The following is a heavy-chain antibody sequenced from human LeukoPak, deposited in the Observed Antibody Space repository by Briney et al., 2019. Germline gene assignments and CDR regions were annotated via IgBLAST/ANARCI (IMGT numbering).Heavy chain of an antibody. V-gene: IGHV1-18*01. Sequence: ASVKVSCKASGYTFTSYGIIWVRQAPGQGLEWMGWISAYNGNTNYAQKLQGRVTMTTDTSTSTAYMELRSLRSDDTAVYYCARQKYNPPLYGMDVWGQGTTVTVSS. J-gene: IGHJ6*02. D-gene: IGHD1-1*01. CDR1: GYTFTSYG. CDR2: ISAYNGNT. CDR3: ARQKYNPPLYGMDV.